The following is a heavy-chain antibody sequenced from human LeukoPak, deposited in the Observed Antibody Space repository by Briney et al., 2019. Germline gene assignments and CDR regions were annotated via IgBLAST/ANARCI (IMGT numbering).Heavy chain of an antibody. D-gene: IGHD4-11*01. CDR3: ARGRTHDYSVDYFDY. V-gene: IGHV3-21*01. CDR2: ISGSSSYI. CDR1: GFTFSSYN. Sequence: GGSLRLSCVASGFTFSSYNMNGVRQAPGKGLEWVSSISGSSSYIYYADSVKGRSTISRDNAKNSLYLQMNSLRAEDTAVYYCARGRTHDYSVDYFDYWGQGTLVTVSS. J-gene: IGHJ4*02.